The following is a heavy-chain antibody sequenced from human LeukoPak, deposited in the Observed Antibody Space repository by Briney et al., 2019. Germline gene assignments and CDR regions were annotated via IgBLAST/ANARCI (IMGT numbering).Heavy chain of an antibody. CDR3: ARGINTIFGVVIKYDY. Sequence: ASVKVSCKASGYTFTGYYMHWVRQAPGQGLEWMGWINPNSGGTNYAQKFQGRVTMTRDTSISTAYMELSRLRSDDTAVYYCARGINTIFGVVIKYDYWGQGTLVTDSS. CDR2: INPNSGGT. CDR1: GYTFTGYY. J-gene: IGHJ4*02. V-gene: IGHV1-2*02. D-gene: IGHD3-3*01.